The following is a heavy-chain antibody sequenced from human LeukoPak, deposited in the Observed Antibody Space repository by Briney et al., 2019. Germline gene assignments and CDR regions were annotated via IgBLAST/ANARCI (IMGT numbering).Heavy chain of an antibody. J-gene: IGHJ6*03. D-gene: IGHD1-26*01. V-gene: IGHV3-30*04. CDR3: AKYPGGFTGIVNYYHMDV. Sequence: PGGSLRLSCAASGFTFSSYAMHWVRQAPGKGLEWVAVISYDGSNKYYADSVKGRFTISRDNSKNTLYLQMNSLRAEDTAVYYCAKYPGGFTGIVNYYHMDVWGKGTTVTVSS. CDR1: GFTFSSYA. CDR2: ISYDGSNK.